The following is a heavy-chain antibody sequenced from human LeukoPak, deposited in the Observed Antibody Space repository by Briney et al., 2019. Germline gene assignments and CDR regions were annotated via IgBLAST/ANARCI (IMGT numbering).Heavy chain of an antibody. Sequence: SETLSLTCTVSGASVSSASYRSWIRQPPGKGVEWIAHIYNGVNTNYNPSLKSRVTISVDTSKNQFSLRLNSVTAADTAVYYCARSRACNSGAFDSWGQGSLVTVSS. D-gene: IGHD2/OR15-2a*01. CDR2: IYNGVNT. J-gene: IGHJ5*01. V-gene: IGHV4-61*01. CDR1: GASVSSASY. CDR3: ARSRACNSGAFDS.